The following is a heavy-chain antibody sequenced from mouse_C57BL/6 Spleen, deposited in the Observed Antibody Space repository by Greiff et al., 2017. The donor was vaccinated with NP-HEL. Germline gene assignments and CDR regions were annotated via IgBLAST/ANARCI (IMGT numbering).Heavy chain of an antibody. V-gene: IGHV1-54*01. D-gene: IGHD2-5*01. CDR3: ARGGYYSNPYY. CDR2: INPGSGGT. CDR1: GYAFTNYL. Sequence: VQLQHSGAELVRPGTSVKVSCKASGYAFTNYLIEWVKQRPGQGLEWIGVINPGSGGTNYNEKFKGKATLTADKSSSTAYMQLSSLTSEDSAVYFCARGGYYSNPYYWGQGTTLTVSS. J-gene: IGHJ2*01.